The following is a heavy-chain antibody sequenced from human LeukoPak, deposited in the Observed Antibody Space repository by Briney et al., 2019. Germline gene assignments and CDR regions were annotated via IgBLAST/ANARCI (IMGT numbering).Heavy chain of an antibody. CDR1: GFTFNNYA. J-gene: IGHJ4*02. CDR3: ASDSAWNLHGGYLDH. CDR2: ISHDGNSR. D-gene: IGHD2-15*01. V-gene: IGHV3-30*04. Sequence: PGGSLRLSCAASGFTFNNYAFHWVRQAPGKGLEWVSLISHDGNSRKYADSVKGRFIVSRDNSKNTLYLQMNSLRSEDTAVYYCASDSAWNLHGGYLDHWGQGTLVSVSS.